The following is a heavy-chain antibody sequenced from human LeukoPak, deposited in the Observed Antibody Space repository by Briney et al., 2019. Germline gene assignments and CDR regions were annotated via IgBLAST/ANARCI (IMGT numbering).Heavy chain of an antibody. Sequence: GGSLRLSCAASGFTFSSYWMSWVRQAPGKGPEWVANIKQDGSEKYYVDSVKGRFTISRDNAKNSLYLQMNSLRAEDTAVYYCARGPYDRSGYRFDYWGQGTLVTVSS. V-gene: IGHV3-7*01. J-gene: IGHJ4*02. D-gene: IGHD3-22*01. CDR1: GFTFSSYW. CDR3: ARGPYDRSGYRFDY. CDR2: IKQDGSEK.